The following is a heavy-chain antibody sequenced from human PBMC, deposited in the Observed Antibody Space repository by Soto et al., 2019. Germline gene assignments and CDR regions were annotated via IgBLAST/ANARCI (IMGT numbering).Heavy chain of an antibody. Sequence: SGPTLVNPTQTLTLTCTFSGFSLNTGLVVVGWIRHPPGKSLECLALIYWDDDKRYSPSLKSRITITKDTSKNQVVLIMTNMDPVDTATYYCAHSWGLVGHCSGGRCLKDASGWYGFEYWGQ. J-gene: IGHJ4*02. D-gene: IGHD2-15*01. CDR3: AHSWGLVGHCSGGRCLKDASGWYGFEY. CDR1: GFSLNTGLVV. CDR2: IYWDDDK. V-gene: IGHV2-5*02.